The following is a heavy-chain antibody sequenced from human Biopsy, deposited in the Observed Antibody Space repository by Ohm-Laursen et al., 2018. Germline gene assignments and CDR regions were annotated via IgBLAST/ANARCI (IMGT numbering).Heavy chain of an antibody. J-gene: IGHJ6*02. D-gene: IGHD3-22*01. CDR3: VRGVDYYDPYHYYALDV. V-gene: IGHV4-34*01. CDR2: INHSGRT. CDR1: GESFNGYY. Sequence: SETLSLTWAVYGESFNGYYWSWIRQPPGKGLEWIGEINHSGRTNYNPSLKSRVTISVDTSKNQFPLKVRSMTAADAAVYYCVRGVDYYDPYHYYALDVWGQGTTVTVSS.